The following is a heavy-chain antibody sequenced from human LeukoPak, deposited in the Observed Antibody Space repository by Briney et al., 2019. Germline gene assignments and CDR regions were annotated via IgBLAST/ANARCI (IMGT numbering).Heavy chain of an antibody. Sequence: PGGSLRLSCAASGFTFSAYAIHWVRQAPGKGLEWVAVISYDGGNIYYADSVKGRFTISRDNSKNTLFLEMNSLRGEDTAVYYCAKSITSIAARPDPFVAFDIWGQGTMVTVSS. J-gene: IGHJ3*02. V-gene: IGHV3-30*18. CDR1: GFTFSAYA. D-gene: IGHD6-6*01. CDR2: ISYDGGNI. CDR3: AKSITSIAARPDPFVAFDI.